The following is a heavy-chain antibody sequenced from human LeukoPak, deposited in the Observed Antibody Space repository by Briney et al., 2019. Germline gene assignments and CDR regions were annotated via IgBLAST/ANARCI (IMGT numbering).Heavy chain of an antibody. D-gene: IGHD4-17*01. CDR2: ISSSSSMI. Sequence: GGSLRLSCAASGFIFSDFSMNWVRQAPGKGLEWVSYISSSSSMIYYADSVKGRFTISRDNAKNSLYLQMKSLRDEDTTIYYCARDYGDLPARVPYFDYWGRGTLVTVSS. J-gene: IGHJ4*02. CDR1: GFIFSDFS. CDR3: ARDYGDLPARVPYFDY. V-gene: IGHV3-48*02.